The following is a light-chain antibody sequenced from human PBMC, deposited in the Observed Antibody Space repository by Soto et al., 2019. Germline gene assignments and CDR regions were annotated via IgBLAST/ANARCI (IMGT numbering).Light chain of an antibody. CDR3: SSYTTRSTLV. CDR2: EVT. CDR1: SADVGGYDF. Sequence: QSALTQPASVSGSPGQSITLSCTGTSADVGGYDFVSWYQQSPGKVPKLIIFEVTNRPSGVSNRFSGSKSGNTASLNISGLQAEDEGDYYCSSYTTRSTLVFGGGTKLTVL. V-gene: IGLV2-14*01. J-gene: IGLJ2*01.